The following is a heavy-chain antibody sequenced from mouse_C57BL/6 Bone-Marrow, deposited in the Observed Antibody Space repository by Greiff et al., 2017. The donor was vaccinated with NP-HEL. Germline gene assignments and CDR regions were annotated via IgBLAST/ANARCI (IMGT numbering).Heavy chain of an antibody. CDR2: IDPNSGGT. CDR1: GYTFTSYW. J-gene: IGHJ1*03. Sequence: QVQLQQPGAELVKPGASVKLSCKASGYTFTSYWMHWVKQRPGRGLEWIGRIDPNSGGTKYNEKFKSKATLTVDKPSSTAYMQLSSLTSEDSAVYYCARSEGITTVVPWYFDVWGTGTTVTVSS. V-gene: IGHV1-72*01. CDR3: ARSEGITTVVPWYFDV. D-gene: IGHD1-1*01.